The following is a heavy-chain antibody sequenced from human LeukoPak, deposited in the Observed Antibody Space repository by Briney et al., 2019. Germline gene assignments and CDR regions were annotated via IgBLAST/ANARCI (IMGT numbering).Heavy chain of an antibody. V-gene: IGHV3-30-3*01. CDR2: ISYDGSNK. CDR3: ARELAAAAPPGFDY. Sequence: GGSLRLSCAASGFTFSSYAMHWVRQAPGKGLEWVAVISYDGSNKYYADSVKGRFTISRDNSKNTLYLQMNSLRAEDTAVYYCARELAAAAPPGFDYWGQGTLVTVCS. J-gene: IGHJ4*02. CDR1: GFTFSSYA. D-gene: IGHD6-13*01.